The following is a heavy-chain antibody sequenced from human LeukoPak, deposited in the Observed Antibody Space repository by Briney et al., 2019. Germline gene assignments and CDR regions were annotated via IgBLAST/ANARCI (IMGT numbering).Heavy chain of an antibody. V-gene: IGHV3-9*03. CDR2: ISWNSGSI. CDR3: AKAGYCSSTSCYFDY. CDR1: GFTFDDYA. J-gene: IGHJ4*02. Sequence: PGRSLRLFCAASGFTFDDYAMHWVRQAPGKGLEWVSGISWNSGSIGYADSVKGRFTISRDNAKNSLYLQMNSLRAEDMALYYCAKAGYCSSTSCYFDYWGQGTLVTVSS. D-gene: IGHD2-2*01.